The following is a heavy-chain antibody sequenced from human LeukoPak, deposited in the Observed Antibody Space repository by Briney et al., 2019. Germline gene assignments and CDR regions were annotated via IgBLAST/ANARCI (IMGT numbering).Heavy chain of an antibody. CDR2: INPNSGAT. CDR3: ATGPNIYGSGRSWYDP. J-gene: IGHJ5*02. Sequence: ASVKVSCKASGHTFTDYYIHWVRLAPGQGLEWMGWINPNSGATNYAQKFQGRVTVTRDTSIRTVYMELTRLTSDDTAVYYCATGPNIYGSGRSWYDPWGQGTLVTVSS. D-gene: IGHD3-10*01. V-gene: IGHV1-2*02. CDR1: GHTFTDYY.